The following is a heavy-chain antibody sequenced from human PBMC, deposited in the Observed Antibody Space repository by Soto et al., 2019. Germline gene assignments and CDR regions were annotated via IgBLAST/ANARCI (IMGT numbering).Heavy chain of an antibody. D-gene: IGHD3-9*01. J-gene: IGHJ6*02. CDR3: AREPYYDILTGYANPYYYYGMDV. CDR1: GYTFTGYY. CDR2: INPNSGGT. V-gene: IGHV1-2*04. Sequence: ASVQVSCKASGYTFTGYYMHWVRQAPGQGLEWMGWINPNSGGTNYAQKFQGWVTMTRDTSISTAYMELSRLRSDDTAVYYCAREPYYDILTGYANPYYYYGMDVWGQGTTVTVSS.